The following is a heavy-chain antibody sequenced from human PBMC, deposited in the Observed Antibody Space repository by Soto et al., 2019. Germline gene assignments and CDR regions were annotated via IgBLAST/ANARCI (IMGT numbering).Heavy chain of an antibody. CDR2: INPSGGST. V-gene: IGHV1-46*01. Sequence: ASVKVSWKASGYTFTSYYMHWVRQAPGQGLEWMGIINPSGGSTSYAQKFQGRVTMTRDTSTSTVYMEVSSLRSEDTAVYYCAREVGSIPGGMGVWGQGTTVPVSS. J-gene: IGHJ6*01. CDR1: GYTFTSYY. D-gene: IGHD3-3*02. CDR3: AREVGSIPGGMGV.